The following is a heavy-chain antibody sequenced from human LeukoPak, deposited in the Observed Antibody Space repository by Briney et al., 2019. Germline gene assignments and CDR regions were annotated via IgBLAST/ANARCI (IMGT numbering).Heavy chain of an antibody. CDR1: GYTFTSYG. CDR3: ARIYYYDSSGYKGYVDY. J-gene: IGHJ4*02. Sequence: ASVKVSCKASGYTFTSYGISWVRQAPGQGLEWMGWISAYNGNTNYAQKLQGRVTMTTDTSTSTAYMELRSLRSDDTAVYYCARIYYYDSSGYKGYVDYWGQGTLVTVSS. D-gene: IGHD3-22*01. V-gene: IGHV1-18*01. CDR2: ISAYNGNT.